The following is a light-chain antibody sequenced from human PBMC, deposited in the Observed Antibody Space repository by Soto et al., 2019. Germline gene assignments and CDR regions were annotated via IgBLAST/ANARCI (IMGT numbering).Light chain of an antibody. Sequence: QLVLTQSPSASASLGASVKLTCTLSSGHSSYAIAWHQQQPEKGPRYLMKLNSDGSHSKGDGIPDRFSGSSSGAERYLTISSLQSEDEADYYCQTWGTGMGVFGGGPKLTVL. J-gene: IGLJ3*02. V-gene: IGLV4-69*01. CDR2: LNSDGSH. CDR3: QTWGTGMGV. CDR1: SGHSSYA.